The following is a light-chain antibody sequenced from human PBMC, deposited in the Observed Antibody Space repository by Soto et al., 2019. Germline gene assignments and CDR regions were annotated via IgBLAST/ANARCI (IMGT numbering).Light chain of an antibody. CDR1: QNISRY. J-gene: IGKJ3*01. CDR2: AAS. Sequence: DIQMTQSPSSLSASVGDRVTITCRARQNISRYFNWYQQKPGKAPRLMVYAASGLQNGAPSRFSGSGSGSDFTLTISSLLSEDFATYYCQQSYNALFTFGPGTKVDIK. CDR3: QQSYNALFT. V-gene: IGKV1-39*01.